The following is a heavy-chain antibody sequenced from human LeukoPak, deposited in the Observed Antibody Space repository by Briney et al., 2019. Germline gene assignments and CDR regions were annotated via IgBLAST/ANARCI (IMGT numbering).Heavy chain of an antibody. CDR1: GFTFDDYA. Sequence: GESLRLSCAASGFTFDDYAMHWVRQAPGKGLEWVSGISWNSGSIGYADSVKGRFTISRDNAKNSLYLQMNSLRAEDMALYYCAKDSGIQSFDYWGQGTLVTVSS. J-gene: IGHJ4*02. CDR2: ISWNSGSI. V-gene: IGHV3-9*03. D-gene: IGHD5-18*01. CDR3: AKDSGIQSFDY.